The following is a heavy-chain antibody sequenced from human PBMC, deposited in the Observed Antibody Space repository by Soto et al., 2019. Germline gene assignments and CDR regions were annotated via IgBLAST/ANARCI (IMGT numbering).Heavy chain of an antibody. CDR2: IYYSGST. CDR1: GGSISSSSYY. D-gene: IGHD3-22*01. J-gene: IGHJ4*02. Sequence: QLQLQESGPGLVKPSETLSLTCTVSGGSISSSSYYWGWIRQPPGKGLEWIGSIYYSGSTYYNPSLKSRVTISVDTSKNQFSLKLSSVTAADTAVYYCANRRTMIVPHDWGQGTLVTVSS. CDR3: ANRRTMIVPHD. V-gene: IGHV4-39*01.